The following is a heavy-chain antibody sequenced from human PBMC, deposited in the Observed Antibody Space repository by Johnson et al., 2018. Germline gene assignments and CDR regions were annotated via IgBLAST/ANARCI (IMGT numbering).Heavy chain of an antibody. V-gene: IGHV3-11*04. CDR1: GFTFSDFY. CDR3: ARAMRAGHGDYDFAYL. CDR2: ISSSGRTI. J-gene: IGHJ3*01. Sequence: VELWESGGGLVEHGGSLRLSCEASGFTFSDFYMSWIRQAPGTGLQWVSYISSSGRTIDYADSVKGRFTVSRDNAQNSLYLQMNSLRAEDTAVYYCARAMRAGHGDYDFAYLWGQGTVVTVSS. D-gene: IGHD4-17*01.